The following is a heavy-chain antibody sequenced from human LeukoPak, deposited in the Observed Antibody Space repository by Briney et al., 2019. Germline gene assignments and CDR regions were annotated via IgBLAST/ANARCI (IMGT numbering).Heavy chain of an antibody. CDR2: IYYDGST. V-gene: IGHV4-39*01. CDR3: ARRGDAWQILYSFDV. CDR1: GASLARDMYH. Sequence: SETLCLTCTVSGASLARDMYHWGWVRQSPGKGLEWLGTIYYDGSTFYSPSFKSRVTISINASKKQLSLNLASVTAADTAVYYCARRGDAWQILYSFDVWGQGTAVIVSS. J-gene: IGHJ3*01. D-gene: IGHD2-15*01.